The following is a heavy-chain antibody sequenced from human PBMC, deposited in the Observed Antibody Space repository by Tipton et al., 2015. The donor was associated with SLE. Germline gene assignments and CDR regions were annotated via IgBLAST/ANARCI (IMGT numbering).Heavy chain of an antibody. Sequence: GSLRLSCEASGFTFSDYYMNWIRQAPGKGLEWISYISERGGIIYDADSVKGRFTVSRDNAKNSLYLQINSLRADDTAVYYCAAGAGWQIDYWGQGTLVTVSS. CDR1: GFTFSDYY. V-gene: IGHV3-11*01. J-gene: IGHJ4*02. CDR3: AAGAGWQIDY. D-gene: IGHD5-24*01. CDR2: ISERGGII.